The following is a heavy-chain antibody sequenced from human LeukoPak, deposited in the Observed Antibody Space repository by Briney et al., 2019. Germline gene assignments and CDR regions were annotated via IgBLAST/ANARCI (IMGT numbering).Heavy chain of an antibody. CDR3: AREWGLIAVAGGPGY. CDR1: GFTFSKYG. Sequence: RGSLRLSCVASGFTFSKYGMHWVRQAPGKGLQWLAIIWYDGHNNYYADSVKGRFTISRDNSKNTLLLEMNDLKAEDTAVYYCAREWGLIAVAGGPGYWGQGTLVTVSS. V-gene: IGHV3-33*01. J-gene: IGHJ4*02. D-gene: IGHD2-21*01. CDR2: IWYDGHNN.